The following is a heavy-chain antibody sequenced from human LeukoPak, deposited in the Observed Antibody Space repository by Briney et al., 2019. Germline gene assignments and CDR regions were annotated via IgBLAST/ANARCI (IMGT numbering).Heavy chain of an antibody. V-gene: IGHV3-21*01. J-gene: IGHJ4*02. Sequence: PGGSLRLSCTASGFTFSTYSMNWVRQAPGKGLEWVSSISSSSSYLYYADSVKGRFTISRDNAKNSLYLQMNSLRAEDTAVYYCARDQDIELEWLRLFDYWGQGTLVTVSS. CDR1: GFTFSTYS. D-gene: IGHD5-12*01. CDR2: ISSSSSYL. CDR3: ARDQDIELEWLRLFDY.